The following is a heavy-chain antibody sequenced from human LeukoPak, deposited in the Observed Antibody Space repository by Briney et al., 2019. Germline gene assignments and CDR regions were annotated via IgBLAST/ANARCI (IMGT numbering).Heavy chain of an antibody. CDR2: INSDGSGT. J-gene: IGHJ6*04. CDR3: ARVLYILRYFDY. D-gene: IGHD3-9*01. CDR1: GFTFSSYW. Sequence: PGGSLRLSCAASGFTFSSYWMHWVRQAPGKGLVWVSHINSDGSGTRYADSVKGRFTISRDNSKNTLYLQMNSLRAEDTAVYYCARVLYILRYFDYWGKGTTVTISS. V-gene: IGHV3-74*01.